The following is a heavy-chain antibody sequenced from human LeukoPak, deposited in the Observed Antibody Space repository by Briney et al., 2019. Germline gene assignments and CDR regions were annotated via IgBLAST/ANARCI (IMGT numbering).Heavy chain of an antibody. V-gene: IGHV3-74*01. CDR2: INSDGTST. D-gene: IGHD3-22*01. CDR3: AKGENGGYYEDAFDI. J-gene: IGHJ3*02. Sequence: GGSLRLSCVASGFIFRNYWMHWVRQAPGKGLVWVSRINSDGTSTSYADSVKGRFTISRDDAKNTLYLQMNSLRAEDTAVYYCAKGENGGYYEDAFDIWGQGTMVTVSS. CDR1: GFIFRNYW.